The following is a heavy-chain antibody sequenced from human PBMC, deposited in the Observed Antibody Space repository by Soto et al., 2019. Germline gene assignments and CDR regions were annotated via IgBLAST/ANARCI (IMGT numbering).Heavy chain of an antibody. V-gene: IGHV5-51*01. J-gene: IGHJ6*03. Sequence: GESLKISCKGSGYSFTSYWIGWVRQMPGKGLEWMGIIYPGDSDTRYSPAFQGQVSISADKSIDTAYLQWSSMKASDTAMYDCARYSGYEYTTYYYYYYMDVWGKGTTVTVSS. D-gene: IGHD5-12*01. CDR3: ARYSGYEYTTYYYYYYMDV. CDR1: GYSFTSYW. CDR2: IYPGDSDT.